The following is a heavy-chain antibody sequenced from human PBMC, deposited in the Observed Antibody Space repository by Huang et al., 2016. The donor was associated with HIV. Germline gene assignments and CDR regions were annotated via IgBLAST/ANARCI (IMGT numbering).Heavy chain of an antibody. Sequence: QLQLVQSGAQVKKPGSSVNVSCKASGKTFSGSAISWVRQAPGQRLEGVGGAGPRYEKPQYEQNFQGRVTITADESMTTAYMELTSLTSKDTAVYFWAAKIGSDGYFISRGPRSNYYSLDVWGQGTTVVVSS. J-gene: IGHJ6*02. CDR1: GKTFSGSA. CDR2: AGPRYEKP. V-gene: IGHV1-69*13. CDR3: AAKIGSDGYFISRGPRSNYYSLDV. D-gene: IGHD3-10*01.